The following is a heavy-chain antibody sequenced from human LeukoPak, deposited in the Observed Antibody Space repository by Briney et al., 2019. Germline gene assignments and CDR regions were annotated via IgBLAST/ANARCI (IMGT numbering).Heavy chain of an antibody. CDR3: ARGGWNLGLYYYAMDV. D-gene: IGHD1-7*01. V-gene: IGHV3-66*02. J-gene: IGHJ6*02. Sequence: GGSLRLSCAASGFTVRSNYMNWVRQAPGKGLEWVSVIYSGGSTYYADSVKGRFTISRDNSKNTLYLQMNSLRAEDTAVYYCARGGWNLGLYYYAMDVWGQGTTVTVSS. CDR2: IYSGGST. CDR1: GFTVRSNY.